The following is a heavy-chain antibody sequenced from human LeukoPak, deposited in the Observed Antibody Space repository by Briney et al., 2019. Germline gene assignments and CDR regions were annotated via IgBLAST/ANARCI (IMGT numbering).Heavy chain of an antibody. D-gene: IGHD3-10*01. CDR1: GFTFSSYS. Sequence: GGSLRLSCAASGFTFSSYSMNWVRQAPGKGLEWVSAISGSGGSTYYADSVKGRLTISRDNSKNTLYLQMNSLRAEDTAVYYCSRWRGFGEYAATGYYMDVWGKGTTVTISS. J-gene: IGHJ6*03. CDR3: SRWRGFGEYAATGYYMDV. CDR2: ISGSGGST. V-gene: IGHV3-23*01.